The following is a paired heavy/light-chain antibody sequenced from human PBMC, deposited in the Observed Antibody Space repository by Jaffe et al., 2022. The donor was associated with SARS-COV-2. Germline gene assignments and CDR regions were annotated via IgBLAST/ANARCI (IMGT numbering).Light chain of an antibody. CDR1: QSLSSN. V-gene: IGKV3-15*01. Sequence: EIVMTQSPATLSVSPGERATLSCRASQSLSSNLAWYLQKPGQAPRLLIYDASTRATGVPARFSGSGSGTEFTLTISSLQSEDFAVYYCQQYYSWPYTFGLGTKLEIK. CDR3: QQYYSWPYT. J-gene: IGKJ2*01. CDR2: DAS.
Heavy chain of an antibody. CDR3: ARDILTGFDD. CDR2: INRDGSST. D-gene: IGHD3-9*01. V-gene: IGHV3-74*01. Sequence: EVQLVESGGGLVQPGGSLRLSCAASGFTFSTYWMHWVRKAPGKGLVWVSRINRDGSSTTYADSVRGRFTMSRDNAKNTLYLQMNSLRAEDTAVYYCARDILTGFDDWGQGTLVTVSS. J-gene: IGHJ4*02. CDR1: GFTFSTYW.